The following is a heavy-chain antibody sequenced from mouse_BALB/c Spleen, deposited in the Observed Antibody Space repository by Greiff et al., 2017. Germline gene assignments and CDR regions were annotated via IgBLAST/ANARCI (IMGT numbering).Heavy chain of an antibody. D-gene: IGHD1-1*01. CDR3: ADYYVSSYGYWYFDV. Sequence: EVQLQESGPSLVKPSQTLSLTCSVTGDSITSGYWNWIRKFPGNKLEYMGYISYSGSTYYNPSLKSRISITRDTSKNQYYLQLNSVTTEDTATYYCADYYVSSYGYWYFDVWGAGTTVTVSS. CDR2: ISYSGST. J-gene: IGHJ1*01. V-gene: IGHV3-8*02. CDR1: GDSITSGY.